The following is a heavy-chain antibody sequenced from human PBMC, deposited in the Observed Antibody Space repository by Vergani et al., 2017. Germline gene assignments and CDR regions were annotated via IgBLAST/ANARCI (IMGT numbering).Heavy chain of an antibody. CDR2: FDPEDGET. Sequence: QVQLVQSGAEVKKPGASVKVSCKVSGYTLTELSMHWVRQAPGKGLEWMGGFDPEDGETIYAQKFQGSVTMTEGTTTDTAYMELSSLRYEDTAVYYCATSDCSSTSGYVGGFDPGGQGTLVTVSS. V-gene: IGHV1-24*01. CDR1: GYTLTELS. J-gene: IGHJ5*02. D-gene: IGHD2-2*01. CDR3: ATSDCSSTSGYVGGFDP.